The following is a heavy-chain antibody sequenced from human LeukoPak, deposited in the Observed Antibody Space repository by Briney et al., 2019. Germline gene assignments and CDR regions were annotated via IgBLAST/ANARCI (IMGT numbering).Heavy chain of an antibody. Sequence: GGSLRLSCAASGFTFSSYSMNWVRQAPGKGLEWVSYISSSSSTIYYADSVKGRFTISRDNAKNLLYLQMNTLKAEDTAVYYCARDTLSYYDFWSGFCDYWGQGTLVTVSS. CDR2: ISSSSSTI. V-gene: IGHV3-48*01. J-gene: IGHJ4*02. D-gene: IGHD3-3*01. CDR1: GFTFSSYS. CDR3: ARDTLSYYDFWSGFCDY.